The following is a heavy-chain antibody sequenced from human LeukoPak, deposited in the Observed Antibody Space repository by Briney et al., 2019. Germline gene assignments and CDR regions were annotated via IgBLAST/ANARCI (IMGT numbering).Heavy chain of an antibody. CDR2: ITSSGAYI. D-gene: IGHD1-26*01. CDR3: ARDPYSGNYGNYYYYYMDV. J-gene: IGHJ6*03. CDR1: GFTFNYYN. Sequence: GGSLRLSCAASGFTFNYYNMNWVREAPGRALEWVSSITSSGAYIFYADSVRGRFTISRDNAKDSLYLQMNSLGPEDTAVYYCARDPYSGNYGNYYYYYMDVWGKGTTLTISS. V-gene: IGHV3-21*01.